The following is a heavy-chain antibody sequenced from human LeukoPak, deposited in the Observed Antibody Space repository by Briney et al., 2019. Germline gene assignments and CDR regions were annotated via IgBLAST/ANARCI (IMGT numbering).Heavy chain of an antibody. CDR1: GFTFSSYA. J-gene: IGHJ4*02. D-gene: IGHD6-6*01. CDR2: ISGSGNRT. V-gene: IGHV3-23*01. CDR3: AKGSIADLRLNFDY. Sequence: GGSLRLSCAASGFTFSSYAMSWVRQAPGKGLEWVSSISGSGNRTYYADSVKGRFTISRDSSKNTLSLQMNSLRAEDTAIYYCAKGSIADLRLNFDYWGQGTLVTVSS.